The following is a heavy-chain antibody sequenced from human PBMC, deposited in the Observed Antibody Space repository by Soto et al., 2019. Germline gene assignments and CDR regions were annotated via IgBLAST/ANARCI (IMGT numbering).Heavy chain of an antibody. CDR2: INPNSGGT. Sequence: ASVKVSCKASGYTFTGYYMHWVRQAPGQGLEWMGWINPNSGGTNYAQKFQGWVTMARDTSISAAYMELSRLRSDDTAVYYCARGLVRNFYYYYGMDVWGQGTTVTVSS. D-gene: IGHD6-19*01. CDR3: ARGLVRNFYYYYGMDV. CDR1: GYTFTGYY. J-gene: IGHJ6*02. V-gene: IGHV1-2*04.